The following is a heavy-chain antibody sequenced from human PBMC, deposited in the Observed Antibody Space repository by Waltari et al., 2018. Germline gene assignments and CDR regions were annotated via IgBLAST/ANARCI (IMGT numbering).Heavy chain of an antibody. Sequence: QVQLQQWGAGLLKPSETLSLTCAVYGGSFSGYYWSWIRQPPGKGLEWIGEINHSGSPNYNPSLKSRVTISVDTSKNQFSLKLSSVTAADTAVYYCARGRMYYDFWSGTSPGYFDLWGRGTLVTVSS. CDR3: ARGRMYYDFWSGTSPGYFDL. J-gene: IGHJ2*01. CDR1: GGSFSGYY. D-gene: IGHD3-3*01. CDR2: INHSGSP. V-gene: IGHV4-34*01.